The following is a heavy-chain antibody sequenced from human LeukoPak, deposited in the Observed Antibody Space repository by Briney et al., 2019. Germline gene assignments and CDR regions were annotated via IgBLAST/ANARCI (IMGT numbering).Heavy chain of an antibody. CDR1: GGSISSYY. V-gene: IGHV4-59*08. CDR2: VYYSGST. Sequence: MASETLSLTCTVSGGSISSYYWSWIRQPPGKGLEWIGYVYYSGSTNYNPSLKSRVTISVDTSKNQSSLKLTSVTAADTAVYYCARSYASGSFDYWGQGTLVTVSS. CDR3: ARSYASGSFDY. D-gene: IGHD3-10*01. J-gene: IGHJ4*02.